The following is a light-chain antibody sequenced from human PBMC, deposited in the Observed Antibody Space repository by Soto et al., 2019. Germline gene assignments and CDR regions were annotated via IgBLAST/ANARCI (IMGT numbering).Light chain of an antibody. CDR3: QQYFRPWT. V-gene: IGKV4-1*01. CDR2: WAS. J-gene: IGKJ1*01. Sequence: DIVMTQSPDSLAVSLDERATINCKSSQSVLYSSNNKNYLAWHQQKPGQPPKLLIYWASTRESGVPDRFSGSGSGTDFTLTISSLQAEDVAVYYCQQYFRPWTFGQGTKVEIK. CDR1: QSVLYSSNNKNY.